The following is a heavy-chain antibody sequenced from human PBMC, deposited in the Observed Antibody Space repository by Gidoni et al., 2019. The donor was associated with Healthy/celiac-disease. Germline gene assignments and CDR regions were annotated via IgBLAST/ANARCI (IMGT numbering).Heavy chain of an antibody. Sequence: QLQLQESGPGLVQPSATLSLTCTVSGGSISSSSYYWGWIRQPPGKGLEWIGSIYYSGSTYYNPSLKSRVTISVDTSKNQFSLKLSSVTAADTAVYYCARVPGGVSGLYYYYGMDVWGQGTTVTVSS. V-gene: IGHV4-39*07. J-gene: IGHJ6*02. CDR3: ARVPGGVSGLYYYYGMDV. D-gene: IGHD3-16*01. CDR1: GGSISSSSYY. CDR2: IYYSGST.